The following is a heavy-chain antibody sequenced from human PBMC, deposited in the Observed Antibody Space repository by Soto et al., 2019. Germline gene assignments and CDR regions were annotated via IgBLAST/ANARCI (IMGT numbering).Heavy chain of an antibody. CDR2: FSSSGGGT. D-gene: IGHD2-15*01. Sequence: PGGSLRLSCAASGFTFSSHWMSWVRQAPGKGLEWVSTFSSSGGGTYYADSVKGRFTISRDNAKNTLYLQMNGLRAEDTAVYYCTKANRYCSGANCFTFDYWGLGTLVTVSS. J-gene: IGHJ4*02. CDR1: GFTFSSHW. CDR3: TKANRYCSGANCFTFDY. V-gene: IGHV3-23*01.